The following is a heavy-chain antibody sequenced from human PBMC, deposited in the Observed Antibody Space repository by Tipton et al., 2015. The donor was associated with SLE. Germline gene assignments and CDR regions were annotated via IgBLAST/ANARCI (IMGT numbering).Heavy chain of an antibody. CDR2: ISSSGSTI. V-gene: IGHV3-11*01. CDR3: AKASAEAAAGMGDY. D-gene: IGHD6-13*01. Sequence: SLRLSCAASGFTFSDYYMSWIRQAPGKGLEWVSYISSSGSTIYYADSVKGRFTISRDNSKNTLYLQMNSLRADDTAVYYCAKASAEAAAGMGDYWGQGTLVTVSS. J-gene: IGHJ4*02. CDR1: GFTFSDYY.